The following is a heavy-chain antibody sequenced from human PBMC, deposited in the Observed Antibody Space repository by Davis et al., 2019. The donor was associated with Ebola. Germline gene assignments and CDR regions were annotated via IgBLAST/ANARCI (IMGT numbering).Heavy chain of an antibody. Sequence: GESLKISCAASGFTFSSYWMSWFRHAPWQALSWVSNIKQDGSEKYYVDSVKGRFTISRDNAKNSLYLQMNSLRAEDTAVYYCARGGVAYSDLDYWGQGTLVTVSS. D-gene: IGHD2-21*01. CDR2: IKQDGSEK. V-gene: IGHV3-7*03. CDR1: GFTFSSYW. J-gene: IGHJ4*02. CDR3: ARGGVAYSDLDY.